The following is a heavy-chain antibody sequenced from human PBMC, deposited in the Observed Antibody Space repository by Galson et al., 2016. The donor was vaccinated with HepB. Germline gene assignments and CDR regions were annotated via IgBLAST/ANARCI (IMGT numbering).Heavy chain of an antibody. Sequence: PALVKPTQTLTLTCTFSGFSLSTSGMCVNWIRQPPGKALEWLAYIDWEDDKYYSTSLKTRLTVSKDTSKNQVVPTMTNMDPVDTATYYCARATLIVGHDAFDIWGQGTVVTASS. V-gene: IGHV2-70*01. CDR3: ARATLIVGHDAFDI. D-gene: IGHD1-26*01. J-gene: IGHJ3*02. CDR2: IDWEDDK. CDR1: GFSLSTSGMC.